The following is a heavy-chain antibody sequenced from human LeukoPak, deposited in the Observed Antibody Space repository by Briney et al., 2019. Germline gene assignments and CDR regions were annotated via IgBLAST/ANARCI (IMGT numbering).Heavy chain of an antibody. V-gene: IGHV3-15*01. CDR1: GFTFSNAW. D-gene: IGHD2-2*01. J-gene: IGHJ5*02. Sequence: GGSLRLSCAASGFTFSNAWMSWVRQAPGKGLEWVGRFKSKTDGGTTDYAAPVKGRFTISRDDSKNTLYLQMNSLKTEDTAVYYCTTDPIVVVPAAANWFDPWGQGTLVTVSS. CDR3: TTDPIVVVPAAANWFDP. CDR2: FKSKTDGGTT.